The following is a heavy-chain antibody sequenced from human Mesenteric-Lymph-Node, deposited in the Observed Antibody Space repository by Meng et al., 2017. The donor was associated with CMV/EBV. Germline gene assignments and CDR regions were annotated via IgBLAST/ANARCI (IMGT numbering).Heavy chain of an antibody. CDR1: GFTVSSDY. Sequence: GGSLRLSCAASGFTVSSDYMSWVRQAPGKWLEWVSSISSSSSYIYYADSVKGRFTISRDNAKNSLYLQMNSLRAEDTAVYYCARDGTSHGMDVWGQGTTVTVSS. V-gene: IGHV3-21*01. CDR2: ISSSSSYI. CDR3: ARDGTSHGMDV. D-gene: IGHD1-7*01. J-gene: IGHJ6*02.